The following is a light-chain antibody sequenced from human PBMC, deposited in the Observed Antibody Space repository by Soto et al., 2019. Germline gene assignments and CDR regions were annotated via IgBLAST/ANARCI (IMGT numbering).Light chain of an antibody. CDR1: QSVSSSY. J-gene: IGKJ5*01. CDR3: QQYGSSPTT. CDR2: GAS. Sequence: EILLTQSPGTLSLSRGERATLXXRASQSVSSSYLAWYQQKPGQAPRLXIYGASSRATGIPDRFSGSGSGTDFTLTISRLEPEDFAVYYCQQYGSSPTTFGQGTRLEIK. V-gene: IGKV3-20*01.